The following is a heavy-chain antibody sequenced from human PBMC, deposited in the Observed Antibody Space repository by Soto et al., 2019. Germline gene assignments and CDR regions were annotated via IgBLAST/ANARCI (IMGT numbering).Heavy chain of an antibody. CDR1: GGSISSGSYC. J-gene: IGHJ4*02. D-gene: IGHD2-8*01. CDR3: ARDRMAIEY. Sequence: QVQLQESGPGLVKPSQTLSLTCTVSGGSISSGSYCWSRIRQHPGKGLEWIGYIFHSGNTYYNPSLKSRVSISVDTSKNQFSLKLTSVTAADTAVYYCARDRMAIEYWGQGTLVTVSS. CDR2: IFHSGNT. V-gene: IGHV4-31*03.